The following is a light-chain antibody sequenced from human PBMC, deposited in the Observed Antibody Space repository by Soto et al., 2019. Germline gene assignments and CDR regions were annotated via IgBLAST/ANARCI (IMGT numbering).Light chain of an antibody. CDR1: QGISNW. Sequence: DIQMTQSPSSVSASVGDRVIITCRTSQGISNWLAWYQHKPGKAPNLLIYAASSLQSGVPSRFSGSGSGTDFTLTISSLQPEDFSPANSFPLTFGGGTKVEIK. CDR2: AAS. CDR3: FPLT. J-gene: IGKJ4*01. V-gene: IGKV1-12*01.